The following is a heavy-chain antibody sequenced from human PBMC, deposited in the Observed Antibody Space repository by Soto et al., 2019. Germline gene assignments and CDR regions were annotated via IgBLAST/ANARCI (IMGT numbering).Heavy chain of an antibody. J-gene: IGHJ5*02. D-gene: IGHD5-12*01. V-gene: IGHV4-61*01. Sequence: QVQLQESGPGLVKPSETLSVTCTVSGGSVSSRSHFWSWIRQPPGGGLQWIGYIFYSGSTNYNPSLKCRAALSVDTSRNQFSLRLTSVTAADTAFYYCARYDAESGSNTIDPWGQGTLVTVSS. CDR3: ARYDAESGSNTIDP. CDR1: GGSVSSRSHF. CDR2: IFYSGST.